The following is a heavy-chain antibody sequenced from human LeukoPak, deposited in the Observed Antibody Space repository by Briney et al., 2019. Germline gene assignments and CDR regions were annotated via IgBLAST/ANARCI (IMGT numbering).Heavy chain of an antibody. D-gene: IGHD4-23*01. CDR3: AREHGGNHEFDY. CDR1: GYSFTGYY. J-gene: IGHJ4*02. V-gene: IGHV1-2*04. CDR2: INPNSGGT. Sequence: ASVKVSCKASGYSFTGYYMHWVRQAPGQGLEWMGWINPNSGGTNYAQKFQGWVTVTRDTSMSTAYMELSRLTSDDTAVYYCAREHGGNHEFDYWGQGTLVTVSS.